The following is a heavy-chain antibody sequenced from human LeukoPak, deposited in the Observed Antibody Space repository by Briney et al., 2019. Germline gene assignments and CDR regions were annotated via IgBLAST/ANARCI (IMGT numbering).Heavy chain of an antibody. V-gene: IGHV4-4*02. D-gene: IGHD3-10*01. CDR3: ASNTYYFNFGAFDI. CDR1: GDSISNRNC. Sequence: SETLSLTCTVSGDSISNRNCWTWVRQPPGKGLEWIGEIYHNGATNYNPSLKSRVTISVDTSKNQFSLKLSSVTAADTVVYYCASNTYYFNFGAFDIWGQGTMVTVFS. CDR2: IYHNGAT. J-gene: IGHJ3*02.